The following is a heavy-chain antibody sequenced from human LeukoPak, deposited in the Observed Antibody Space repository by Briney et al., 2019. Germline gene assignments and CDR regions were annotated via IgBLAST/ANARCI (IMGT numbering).Heavy chain of an antibody. CDR3: ARGNYDYVWGSYRYTYNWFDP. CDR2: INHSGST. Sequence: SETLSLTCAVYGGSFSGYYWSRIRQPPGKGLEWIGEINHSGSTNYNPSLKSRVTISVDTSKNQFSLKLSSVTAADTAVYYCARGNYDYVWGSYRYTYNWFDPWGQGTLVTVSS. CDR1: GGSFSGYY. D-gene: IGHD3-16*02. V-gene: IGHV4-34*01. J-gene: IGHJ5*02.